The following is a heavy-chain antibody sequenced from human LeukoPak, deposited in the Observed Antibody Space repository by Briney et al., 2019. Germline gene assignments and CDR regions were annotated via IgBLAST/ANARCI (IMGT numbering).Heavy chain of an antibody. CDR3: ARTAAAGIIHTLYYYFDY. D-gene: IGHD6-13*01. J-gene: IGHJ4*02. V-gene: IGHV4-39*07. CDR2: IYHSGST. CDR1: GASISSTPYY. Sequence: SETLSLTCAVSGASISSTPYYWGWIRQPPGKGLEWIGSIYHSGSTYYNPSLKSRVTISVDTSKNQFSLKLSSVTAADTAVYYCARTAAAGIIHTLYYYFDYWGQGTLVTVSS.